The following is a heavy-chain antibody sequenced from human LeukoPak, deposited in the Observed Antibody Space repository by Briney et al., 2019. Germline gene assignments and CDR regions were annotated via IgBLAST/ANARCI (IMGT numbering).Heavy chain of an antibody. CDR1: GYTFTGYY. V-gene: IGHV1-2*02. CDR2: INPNSGGT. CDR3: AREPQMGYGSGSYYNYYYYGMDV. J-gene: IGHJ6*02. Sequence: ASVKVSCKASGYTFTGYYMHWVRQAPGQGLEWMGCINPNSGGTNYAQKFQGRVTMTRDTSISTAYMELSRLRSDDTAVYYCAREPQMGYGSGSYYNYYYYGMDVWGQGTTVTVSS. D-gene: IGHD3-10*01.